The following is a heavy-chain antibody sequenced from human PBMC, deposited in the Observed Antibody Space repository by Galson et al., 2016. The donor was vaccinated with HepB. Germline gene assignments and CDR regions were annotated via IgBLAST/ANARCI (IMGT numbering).Heavy chain of an antibody. CDR2: LYSGGTT. CDR1: GLSVTLNY. Sequence: SLRLSCAASGLSVTLNYTNWVRQAPGKGLEWVSILYSGGTTYYADSVRGRFTVSRDNSKNTLYLQMNSLRAEDTAIYYCARATHSGTNFYLDYWGQGTLVTVSS. V-gene: IGHV3-53*01. CDR3: ARATHSGTNFYLDY. J-gene: IGHJ4*02. D-gene: IGHD1-26*01.